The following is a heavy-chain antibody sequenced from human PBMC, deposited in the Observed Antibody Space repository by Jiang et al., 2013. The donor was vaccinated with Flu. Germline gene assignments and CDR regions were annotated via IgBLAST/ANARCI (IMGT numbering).Heavy chain of an antibody. CDR2: IYPGDSDT. D-gene: IGHD4-23*01. Sequence: GAEVKKPGESLKISCKGSGYSFTNYWIGWVRQMPGKGLECMGLIYPGDSDTRYSPSFQGQVTISADKSISTAYLQWSSLKASDTGMYYCVRSPTVVTANWFDPWGQGTLVTVSS. V-gene: IGHV5-51*01. CDR3: VRSPTVVTANWFDP. CDR1: GYSFTNYW. J-gene: IGHJ5*02.